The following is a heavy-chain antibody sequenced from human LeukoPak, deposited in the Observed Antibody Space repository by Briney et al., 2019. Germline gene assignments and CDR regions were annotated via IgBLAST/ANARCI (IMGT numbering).Heavy chain of an antibody. Sequence: SETLSLTCAVYGGSFSGYYWSWIRQPPGKGLEWIGEINHSGSTNYNPSLKSRVTISVDTSKNQFSLKLSSVTAADTAVYYCARFYDFWSGYGFDYWGQGTLVTVSS. D-gene: IGHD3-3*01. J-gene: IGHJ4*02. CDR3: ARFYDFWSGYGFDY. V-gene: IGHV4-34*01. CDR1: GGSFSGYY. CDR2: INHSGST.